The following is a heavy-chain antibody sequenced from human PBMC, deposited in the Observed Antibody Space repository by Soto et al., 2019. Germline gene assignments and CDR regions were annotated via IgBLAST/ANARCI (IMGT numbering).Heavy chain of an antibody. CDR2: IYYSGST. CDR1: GGSISSYY. V-gene: IGHV4-59*01. J-gene: IGHJ3*02. Sequence: PSETLSLTCTVSGGSISSYYWSWIRQPPGKGLEWIGYIYYSGSTNYNPSLKSRVTISVDTSKNQVSLKLSSVTAADTAVYYCARDKPITMVRGVTYDAFDIWGQGTMVTVSS. CDR3: ARDKPITMVRGVTYDAFDI. D-gene: IGHD3-10*01.